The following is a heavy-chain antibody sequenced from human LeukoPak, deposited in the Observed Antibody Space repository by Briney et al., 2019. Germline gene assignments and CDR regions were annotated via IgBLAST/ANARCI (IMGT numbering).Heavy chain of an antibody. CDR1: GFTFSSYS. CDR2: IYSGGST. V-gene: IGHV3-66*01. Sequence: PGGSLRLSCAASGFTFSSYSMNWVRQAPGKGLEWVSVIYSGGSTYYADSVKGRFTISRDNSKNTLYLQMNSLRAEDTAVYYCARERGWLFSQPEDYYGMDVWGQGTTVTVSS. J-gene: IGHJ6*02. CDR3: ARERGWLFSQPEDYYGMDV. D-gene: IGHD3-22*01.